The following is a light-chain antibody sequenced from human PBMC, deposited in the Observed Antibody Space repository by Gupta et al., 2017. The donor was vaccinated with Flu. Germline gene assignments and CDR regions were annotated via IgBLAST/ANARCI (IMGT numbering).Light chain of an antibody. J-gene: IGLJ3*02. CDR2: VNNDGSH. V-gene: IGLV4-69*01. Sequence: QLVLTQSPSASASLVASVTLTCTLSSVHSNYAIAWHQQHPQKGPRYMMRVNNDGSHNKGDGVPDRFSGSSSGAERYLTISSLQSEDEADDYCQTWGAGSRVFGGGTKLTVL. CDR1: SVHSNYA. CDR3: QTWGAGSRV.